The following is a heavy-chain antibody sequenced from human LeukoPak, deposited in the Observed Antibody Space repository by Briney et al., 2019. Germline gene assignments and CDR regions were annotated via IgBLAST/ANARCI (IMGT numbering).Heavy chain of an antibody. CDR1: GFTFNTYG. J-gene: IGHJ4*02. Sequence: PGGSLRLSCVASGFTFNTYGMHWVRQAPGKGLEWVAFIPYDGGNKYYADSVRGRFTISRDNSKNTLYLQMNSLRAEDTAVYYCANRNWGLPFDYWGQGALVTVSS. CDR3: ANRNWGLPFDY. CDR2: IPYDGGNK. D-gene: IGHD7-27*01. V-gene: IGHV3-30*02.